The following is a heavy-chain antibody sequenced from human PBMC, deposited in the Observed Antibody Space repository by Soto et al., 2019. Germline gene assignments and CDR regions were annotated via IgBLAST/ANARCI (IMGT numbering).Heavy chain of an antibody. CDR2: INPNSGGT. V-gene: IGHV1-2*02. Sequence: QVQLAQSGAEVKKPGASVKVSCKASGYTFSDDYMHWGRQAPGQGLEWMGWINPNSGGTNYAQKFQGRVTMTRDTSVSIAYMERSSLRSDDTAVYYCASDRVEAASWAYSYYGMDVWGQGTTVTVSS. D-gene: IGHD6-13*01. CDR3: ASDRVEAASWAYSYYGMDV. J-gene: IGHJ6*02. CDR1: GYTFSDDY.